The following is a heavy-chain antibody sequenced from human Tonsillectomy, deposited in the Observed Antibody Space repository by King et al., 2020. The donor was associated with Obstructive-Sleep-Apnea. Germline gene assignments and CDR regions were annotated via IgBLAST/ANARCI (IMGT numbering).Heavy chain of an antibody. CDR2: IYYSGST. Sequence: QLQESGPGLVKPSETLSLTCTVSGGSISSSSYYWGWIRQPPGKGLEWIGSIYYSGSTYYNPSLKSRVTISVDTSKNQFSLKLSSVTAADTAVYYCARERRNKLLWFGGRAFDYWGQGTLVTVSS. CDR1: GGSISSSSYY. CDR3: ARERRNKLLWFGGRAFDY. V-gene: IGHV4-39*07. D-gene: IGHD3-10*01. J-gene: IGHJ4*02.